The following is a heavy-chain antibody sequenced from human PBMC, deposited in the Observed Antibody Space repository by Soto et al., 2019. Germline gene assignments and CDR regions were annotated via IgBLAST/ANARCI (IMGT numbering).Heavy chain of an antibody. V-gene: IGHV1-2*02. CDR2: VDPNSGGT. CDR3: ARYNHGPLDY. D-gene: IGHD1-20*01. CDR1: GYTXNDLY. J-gene: IGHJ4*02. Sequence: SXWVSGTPSGYTXNDLYIHWARQAPGQGLEWMGWVDPNSGGTNQTQKFQGSLTITTASSHGAVYMQLHSLRSAHTSVYYCARYNHGPLDYWGQGTLVTVSS.